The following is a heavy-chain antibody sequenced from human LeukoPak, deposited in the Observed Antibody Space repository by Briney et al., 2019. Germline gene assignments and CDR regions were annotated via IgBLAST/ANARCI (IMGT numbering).Heavy chain of an antibody. V-gene: IGHV4-30-2*01. CDR3: AREGAFDV. Sequence: PSETLSLTCTVSGGSISSGGYYWSWIRQPPGKGLEWIGYIYHSGSTYYNPSLKSRVTISVDRSKNQFSLKLTSVTAADTAVYYCAREGAFDVWGQGTMVTVSS. CDR2: IYHSGST. J-gene: IGHJ3*01. CDR1: GGSISSGGYY.